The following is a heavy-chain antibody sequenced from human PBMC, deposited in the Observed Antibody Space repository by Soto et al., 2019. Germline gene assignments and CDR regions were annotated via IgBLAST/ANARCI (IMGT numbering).Heavy chain of an antibody. D-gene: IGHD6-19*01. J-gene: IGHJ4*02. Sequence: QVQLQESGPGLVKPSGTLSLTCAVSSGSISSSNWWSWVRQPPGKGLEWIGEIYHSGSTNYNPSLKSRVTISVDKSKHQFSLKLSSVTAADTAVYYCASIIEAVAGPWDFDYWGQGTLVTVSS. CDR3: ASIIEAVAGPWDFDY. V-gene: IGHV4-4*02. CDR2: IYHSGST. CDR1: SGSISSSNW.